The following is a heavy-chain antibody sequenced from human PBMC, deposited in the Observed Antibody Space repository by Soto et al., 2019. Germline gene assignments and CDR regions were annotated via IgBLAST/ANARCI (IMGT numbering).Heavy chain of an antibody. CDR1: GFTFSNAW. V-gene: IGHV3-15*01. Sequence: EVQLVESGGGLVKPGGSLRLSCAASGFTFSNAWMSWVRQAPGKGLEWVGRIKSKTDGGTTDYAAPVKGRFTISRDDSKNTLYLQMNSLKTEDTAVYYCTTAGEDGLRFLEWLSPLAIFDYWGQGTLVTVSS. J-gene: IGHJ4*02. CDR3: TTAGEDGLRFLEWLSPLAIFDY. D-gene: IGHD3-3*01. CDR2: IKSKTDGGTT.